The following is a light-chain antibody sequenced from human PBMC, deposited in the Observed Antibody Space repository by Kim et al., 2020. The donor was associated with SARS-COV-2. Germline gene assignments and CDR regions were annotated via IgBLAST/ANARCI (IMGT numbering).Light chain of an antibody. V-gene: IGKV1-5*03. CDR1: RNIDDW. CDR2: KAS. CDR3: QQYRSYPWT. J-gene: IGKJ1*01. Sequence: ASVGDKITITCRASRNIDDWGAWYQQKPGRAPKLLIYKASTLKSGVPSTFRGSGSGTEFTLTTSSLQPDDFATHYFQQYRSYPWTFGQGTKVDIK.